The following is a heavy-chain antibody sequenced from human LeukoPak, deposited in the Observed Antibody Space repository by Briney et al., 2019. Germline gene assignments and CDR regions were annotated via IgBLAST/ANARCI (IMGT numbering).Heavy chain of an antibody. CDR3: AVKMGYCSSSRCLTGFDY. V-gene: IGHV1-2*02. CDR2: INPNTGGT. Sequence: ASVTVSCKASASSLTGYYMHWVRQAPGRGLEWMGWINPNTGGTDYTQKFQGRVTMTRDTSISTAYMELSSLRSDDAAVYYCAVKMGYCSSSRCLTGFDYWGQGTLVTVSS. CDR1: ASSLTGYY. J-gene: IGHJ4*02. D-gene: IGHD2-2*01.